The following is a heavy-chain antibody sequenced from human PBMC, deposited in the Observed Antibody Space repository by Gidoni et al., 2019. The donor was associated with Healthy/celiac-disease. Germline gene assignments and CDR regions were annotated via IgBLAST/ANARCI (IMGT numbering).Heavy chain of an antibody. V-gene: IGHV4-31*03. CDR1: GGAISRGGYY. D-gene: IGHD6-6*01. CDR2: SYYSGST. J-gene: IGHJ4*02. CDR3: ARGGTAAPFDY. Sequence: QVQLQESGPGLVKPAQTLSLTCTVSGGAISRGGYYWSWIRQHPGKGLAWIGYSYYSGSTSYNPSLKSRVTISVDTSKNQFSLQLSSVTAADTAVYYCARGGTAAPFDYWGQGTLVTVSS.